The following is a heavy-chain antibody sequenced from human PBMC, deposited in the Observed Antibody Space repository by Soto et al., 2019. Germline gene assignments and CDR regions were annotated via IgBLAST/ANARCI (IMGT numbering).Heavy chain of an antibody. V-gene: IGHV3-11*01. CDR2: ISRSGGTI. J-gene: IGHJ6*03. CDR3: ARGGAATVTDYYYYMDL. D-gene: IGHD6-25*01. Sequence: GGSLRLSCAASGFTFSDYHMSWIRQAPGKGLEWVSYISRSGGTIYYADSVKGRFTISRDSADKSLYLQMSSLRAEDTAVYYCARGGAATVTDYYYYMDLWGKGTTVTVSS. CDR1: GFTFSDYH.